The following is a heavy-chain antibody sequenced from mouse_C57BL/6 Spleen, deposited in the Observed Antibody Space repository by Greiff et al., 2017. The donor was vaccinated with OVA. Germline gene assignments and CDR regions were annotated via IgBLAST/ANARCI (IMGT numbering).Heavy chain of an antibody. J-gene: IGHJ4*01. V-gene: IGHV1-50*01. CDR1: GYTFTSYW. Sequence: QVQLQQPGAELVKPGASVKLSCKASGYTFTSYWMQWVKQRPGQGLEWIGEIDPSDSYTNYNQKFKGKATLTVDTSSSTAYMQLSSLTSEDSAVYYCARRGVTAQATGAMDYWGQGTSVTVSS. D-gene: IGHD3-2*02. CDR3: ARRGVTAQATGAMDY. CDR2: IDPSDSYT.